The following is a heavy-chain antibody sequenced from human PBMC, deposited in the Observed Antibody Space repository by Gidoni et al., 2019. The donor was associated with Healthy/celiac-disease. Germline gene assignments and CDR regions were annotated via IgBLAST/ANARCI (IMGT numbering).Heavy chain of an antibody. Sequence: QVQLVESGGGVVEPGRSLRLSCAAYGFAFSSYGMHWVRQAPGKGLEWVAVISYDGSNKYYADSVKGRFTISRDNSKNTLYLQMNSLRAEDTAVYYCAKVSYDFWSGYYNYYGMDVWGQGTTVTVSS. D-gene: IGHD3-3*01. CDR1: GFAFSSYG. CDR2: ISYDGSNK. V-gene: IGHV3-30*18. J-gene: IGHJ6*02. CDR3: AKVSYDFWSGYYNYYGMDV.